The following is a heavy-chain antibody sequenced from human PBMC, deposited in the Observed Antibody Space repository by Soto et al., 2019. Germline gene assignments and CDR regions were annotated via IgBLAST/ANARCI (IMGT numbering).Heavy chain of an antibody. J-gene: IGHJ6*02. D-gene: IGHD6-19*01. CDR2: ISYDGSNK. V-gene: IGHV3-30*18. Sequence: GGSLRLSCAASGFTFSSYGMHWVRQAPGKGLEWVAVISYDGSNKYYADSVKGRFTISRDNSKNTLYLQMNSLRAEDTAVYYCAKVEGQWLASEVQYYYYGMDVWGQGTTVTVSS. CDR1: GFTFSSYG. CDR3: AKVEGQWLASEVQYYYYGMDV.